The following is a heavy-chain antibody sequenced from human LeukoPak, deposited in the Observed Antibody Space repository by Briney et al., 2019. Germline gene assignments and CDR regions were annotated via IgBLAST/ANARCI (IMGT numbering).Heavy chain of an antibody. J-gene: IGHJ4*02. CDR1: GFTFSSYW. D-gene: IGHD6-13*01. V-gene: IGHV3-7*01. Sequence: PGGSLRLSCAASGFTFSSYWMSWVRQAPGKGLEWVANIKQDGSEKYYVDSVKGRFTISRDNAKNSLYLQMNSLRAEDTAVYCCASYSSSWYYFDYWGQGTLVTVSS. CDR2: IKQDGSEK. CDR3: ASYSSSWYYFDY.